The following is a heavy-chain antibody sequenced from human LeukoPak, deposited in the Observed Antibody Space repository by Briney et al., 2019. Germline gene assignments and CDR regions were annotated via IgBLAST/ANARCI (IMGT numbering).Heavy chain of an antibody. D-gene: IGHD2-2*02. V-gene: IGHV4-34*01. CDR2: INHSGST. CDR3: ARGKGVVVPAAIRYYYYGMDV. J-gene: IGHJ6*04. Sequence: SAPLSLSCAVYCASFSGYYGSWIRQPPGKRLGWIGVINHSGSTNYNPSLKGRVTISVDTSKNQSSLKLSSVTAADTAVYYCARGKGVVVPAAIRYYYYGMDVWGKGTTVTVSS. CDR1: CASFSGYY.